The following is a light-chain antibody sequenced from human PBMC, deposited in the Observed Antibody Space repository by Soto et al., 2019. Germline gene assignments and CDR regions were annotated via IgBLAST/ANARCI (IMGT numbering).Light chain of an antibody. J-gene: IGKJ2*01. Sequence: EIVLTQSPGTLSLSPGERATLSCRASQTVSSSYLARYQQKPGQAPRLLIYGASTRATGIPGRFSGSASGTDFTLTISRLEPEDFAVYYCQQYGPSPMYTFGQGTNPEIK. CDR1: QTVSSSY. V-gene: IGKV3-20*01. CDR2: GAS. CDR3: QQYGPSPMYT.